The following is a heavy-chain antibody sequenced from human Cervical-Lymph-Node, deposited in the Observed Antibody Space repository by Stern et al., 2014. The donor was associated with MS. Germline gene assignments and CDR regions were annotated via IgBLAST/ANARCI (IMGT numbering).Heavy chain of an antibody. J-gene: IGHJ5*02. Sequence: QVQLVQSGAEVKKPGASVKVSCKASGYTFTGYYMHWVRQAPGQGLEWMGRINPNSGGTNYAQKFQGRVTMTRDTSISTAYMELSRLRSDDTAVYYCAITMIVVVSRGAHWFDPWGQGTLVTVSS. CDR1: GYTFTGYY. CDR3: AITMIVVVSRGAHWFDP. D-gene: IGHD3-22*01. CDR2: INPNSGGT. V-gene: IGHV1-2*06.